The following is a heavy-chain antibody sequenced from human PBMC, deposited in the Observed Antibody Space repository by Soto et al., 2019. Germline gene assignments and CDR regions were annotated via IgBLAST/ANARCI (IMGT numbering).Heavy chain of an antibody. CDR1: GYTFKSYG. Sequence: QVKLVQSGSEVKKPGASVKVSCKASGYTFKSYGISWVRQAPGQGLEWMGWISPYNGYTNYAQKLQGRVTVTTDTSTRIGYMELRSLRSDETAVYYCARLDTKCCSGGNCDTDYCYGAMDVWGQGTPVTVSS. J-gene: IGHJ6*02. CDR2: ISPYNGYT. CDR3: ARLDTKCCSGGNCDTDYCYGAMDV. D-gene: IGHD2-15*01. V-gene: IGHV1-18*01.